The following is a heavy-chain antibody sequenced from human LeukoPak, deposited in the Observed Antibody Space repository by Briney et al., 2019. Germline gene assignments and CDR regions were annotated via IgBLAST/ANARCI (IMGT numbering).Heavy chain of an antibody. V-gene: IGHV1-18*01. CDR3: ARDGRSHRDGYNPFDY. Sequence: ASVKVSCKASGYTFTSYGISWGRQAPGQGREWMGWISAYNGNTNYAQKLQGRVTMTTDTSTSTAYMELRSLRSDDTAVYYCARDGRSHRDGYNPFDYWGQGTLVTVSS. J-gene: IGHJ4*02. CDR1: GYTFTSYG. CDR2: ISAYNGNT. D-gene: IGHD5-24*01.